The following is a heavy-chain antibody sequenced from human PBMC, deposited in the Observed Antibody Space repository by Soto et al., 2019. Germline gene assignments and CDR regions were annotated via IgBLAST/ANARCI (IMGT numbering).Heavy chain of an antibody. CDR3: AKDQTSYEKLAAADVDLIAF. V-gene: IGHV3-23*01. CDR2: ISGSGGST. Sequence: GGSLKLSCAASGFTFSSYAMSWVRQAPGKGLEWVSAISGSGGSTYYADSVKGRFTISRDNSKNTLYLQMNSLRAEDTAVYYCAKDQTSYEKLAAADVDLIAFWAQGTTVTVSS. D-gene: IGHD6-13*01. CDR1: GFTFSSYA. J-gene: IGHJ6*02.